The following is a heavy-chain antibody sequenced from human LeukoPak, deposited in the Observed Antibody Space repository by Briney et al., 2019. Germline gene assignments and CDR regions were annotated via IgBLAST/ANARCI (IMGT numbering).Heavy chain of an antibody. D-gene: IGHD2-2*01. Sequence: GGSLRLSCAASGFTFSSYSMNWVRQAPGKGLEWVSSISSGSSYIYYADSVKGRFTISRDNAKNSLYLQMNSLRAEDTDVYYCARGVMPQLPDWFDPWGQGTLVTVSS. CDR2: ISSGSSYI. CDR3: ARGVMPQLPDWFDP. CDR1: GFTFSSYS. V-gene: IGHV3-21*01. J-gene: IGHJ5*02.